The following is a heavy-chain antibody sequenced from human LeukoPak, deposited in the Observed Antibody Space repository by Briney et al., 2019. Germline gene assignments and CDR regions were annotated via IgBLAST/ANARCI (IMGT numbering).Heavy chain of an antibody. D-gene: IGHD2-15*01. CDR3: AKDWGYCSGGSCYPAPDY. CDR2: ISYDGSNK. Sequence: SGRSLRLSCAASGFTFSSYGMHWVRQAPGKGLEGVAVISYDGSNKYYADSVKGRFTISRDNSKNTLYLQMNSLRAEDTAVYYCAKDWGYCSGGSCYPAPDYWGQGTLVTVSS. J-gene: IGHJ4*02. V-gene: IGHV3-30*18. CDR1: GFTFSSYG.